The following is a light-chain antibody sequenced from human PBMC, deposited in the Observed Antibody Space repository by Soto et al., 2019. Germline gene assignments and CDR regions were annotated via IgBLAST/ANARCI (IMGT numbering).Light chain of an antibody. CDR2: GAS. Sequence: EIVLTQSPGTLSLSPGERATLSCRASHSVSSTYLAWYQQKPGQAPGLLIYGASSRATGIPDRFSGSGSVTDFPLTISKLEPEDFAVYYCQQYGSSPPYTFGQGTKVEIK. V-gene: IGKV3-20*01. CDR1: HSVSSTY. J-gene: IGKJ2*01. CDR3: QQYGSSPPYT.